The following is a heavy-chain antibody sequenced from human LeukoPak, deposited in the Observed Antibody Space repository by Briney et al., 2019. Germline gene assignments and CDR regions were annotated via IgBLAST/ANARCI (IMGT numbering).Heavy chain of an antibody. CDR1: GFSLSTSGVG. J-gene: IGHJ6*04. CDR2: IYWGDDK. Sequence: SGPTLVKPTQTLTLTCTFSGFSLSTSGVGVGWIRQPPGKALAWLALIYWGDDKRYSPSLKSRLTITKDTSKNQVVLTMTNMDPVDTATYYCAHRRVAAADMDVWGKGTTVTVSS. D-gene: IGHD6-13*01. V-gene: IGHV2-5*02. CDR3: AHRRVAAADMDV.